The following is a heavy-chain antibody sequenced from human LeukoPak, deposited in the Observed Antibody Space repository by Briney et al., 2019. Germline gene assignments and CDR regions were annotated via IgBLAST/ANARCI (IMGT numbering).Heavy chain of an antibody. CDR2: INHSGST. Sequence: SETLSLTCAVYGGSFSGYYWSWIRQPPGKGLEWIGEINHSGSTNYNPSLKSRVTISVDTSKNQFSLKLSSVPAADTAVYYCARLTIPVKALAGIVVPAARYFDLWGRGTLVTVSS. CDR1: GGSFSGYY. J-gene: IGHJ2*01. CDR3: ARLTIPVKALAGIVVPAARYFDL. D-gene: IGHD2-2*01. V-gene: IGHV4-34*01.